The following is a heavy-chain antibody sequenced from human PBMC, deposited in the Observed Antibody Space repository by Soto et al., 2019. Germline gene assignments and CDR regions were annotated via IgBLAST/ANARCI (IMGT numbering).Heavy chain of an antibody. V-gene: IGHV3-74*03. CDR2: MTGDGRTT. CDR3: ASAEVDY. Sequence: PGGSLRLSCAASGFTFGDYWMHWVRQPPGKGPEWVSRMTGDGRTTQYADSVKGRFTASRDNAKSTLYLQMNSLRAEDTGADCCASAEVDYCSTGTLVTVSS. CDR1: GFTFGDYW. J-gene: IGHJ4*02.